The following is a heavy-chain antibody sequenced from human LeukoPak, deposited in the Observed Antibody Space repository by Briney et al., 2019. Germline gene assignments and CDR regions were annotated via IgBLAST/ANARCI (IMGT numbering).Heavy chain of an antibody. CDR2: IIPIFGTA. Sequence: ASVKVSCKASGGTFGSYAISWVRQAPGQGLEWMGGIIPIFGTANYAQKFQGRVTITTDESTSTAYMELSSLRSEDTAVYYCARMGDYSNYEGDYWGQGTLVTVSS. J-gene: IGHJ4*02. CDR1: GGTFGSYA. V-gene: IGHV1-69*05. CDR3: ARMGDYSNYEGDY. D-gene: IGHD4-11*01.